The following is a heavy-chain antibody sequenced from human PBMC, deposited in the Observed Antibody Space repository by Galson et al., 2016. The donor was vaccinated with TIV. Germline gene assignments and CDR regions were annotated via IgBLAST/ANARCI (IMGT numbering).Heavy chain of an antibody. Sequence: SLRLSCATSGFTFSSHGMHWVRQAPGKGLEWVAVIWFDGSNDPYADSVKGRFTISRDNSKNTLYLQMNSLRAEDTAMYYCARGELATTKILFDYWGQGTLVTVSS. CDR3: ARGELATTKILFDY. V-gene: IGHV3-33*01. CDR1: GFTFSSHG. J-gene: IGHJ4*02. D-gene: IGHD1-1*01. CDR2: IWFDGSND.